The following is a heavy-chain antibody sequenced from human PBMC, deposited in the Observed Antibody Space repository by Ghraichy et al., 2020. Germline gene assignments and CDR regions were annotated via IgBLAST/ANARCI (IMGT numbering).Heavy chain of an antibody. V-gene: IGHV3-7*03. CDR1: GFTFSRFS. J-gene: IGHJ6*03. CDR3: AREVILEWLLCGYYYYYYIDV. CDR2: IKQDGSEK. D-gene: IGHD3-3*01. Sequence: GGSLRLSCTASGFTFSRFSMSWVRQAPGKGLEWVANIKQDGSEKYYVDSVKGRFTISRDNAKKSLYLQMNSLRGEDTAVYYCAREVILEWLLCGYYYYYYIDVWGQGTTVTVSS.